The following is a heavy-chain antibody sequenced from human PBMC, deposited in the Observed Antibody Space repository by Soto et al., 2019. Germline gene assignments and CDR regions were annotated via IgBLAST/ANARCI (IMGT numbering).Heavy chain of an antibody. J-gene: IGHJ6*02. CDR3: ATLRPITGTNFYYYFYGMDV. CDR2: INHSGST. V-gene: IGHV4-34*01. Sequence: SETLSLTCAVYGGSFSGYYWSWIRQPPGKGLEWIGEINHSGSTNYNPSLKSRVTISVDTSTNQSSLKLSSVTAADTAVYYCATLRPITGTNFYYYFYGMDVWGQGTTVTVSS. CDR1: GGSFSGYY. D-gene: IGHD1-7*01.